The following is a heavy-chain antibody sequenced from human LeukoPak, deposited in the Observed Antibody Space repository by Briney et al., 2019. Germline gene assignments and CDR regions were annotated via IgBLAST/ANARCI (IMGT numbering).Heavy chain of an antibody. V-gene: IGHV1-2*02. CDR2: IYPNSGGT. J-gene: IGHJ1*01. CDR3: ARGGIYCSGGSCYDYFQH. Sequence: ASVKVSCKASGYTFTGYYMHWARQAPGQGLEWMGWIYPNSGGTNYAQKFQGRVTMTRDTSISTAYMELSRLRSDDTAVYYCARGGIYCSGGSCYDYFQHWGQGTLVTVSS. CDR1: GYTFTGYY. D-gene: IGHD2-15*01.